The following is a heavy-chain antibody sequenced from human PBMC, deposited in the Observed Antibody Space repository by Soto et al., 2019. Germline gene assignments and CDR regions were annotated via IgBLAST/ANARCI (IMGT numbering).Heavy chain of an antibody. J-gene: IGHJ4*02. CDR2: IYYTGST. D-gene: IGHD4-17*01. CDR1: GSSISPYY. V-gene: IGHV4-59*01. Sequence: PSETLSLTCTVPGSSISPYYWSWIRQPPGKGLEWIGHIYYTGSTKYNPSLKSRVTISLGTSRNQLSLKLRSVTAADTAVYYCTRVGGYYGDYPNFDYWGPATLVTVS. CDR3: TRVGGYYGDYPNFDY.